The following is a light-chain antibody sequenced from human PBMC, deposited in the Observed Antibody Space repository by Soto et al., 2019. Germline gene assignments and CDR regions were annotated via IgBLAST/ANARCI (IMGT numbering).Light chain of an antibody. Sequence: DIVMTQSPLSLPVTPGEPASISCRSSQSLLHSNGYNYLDWYLQKPGQSPQLLIYWGSNRASGVPDRVSGSGAGTDFTLKINRVEAEDVGVDVCMQGLQSPPTFGQGTKVEIK. J-gene: IGKJ1*01. CDR1: QSLLHSNGYNY. CDR3: MQGLQSPPT. CDR2: WGS. V-gene: IGKV2-28*01.